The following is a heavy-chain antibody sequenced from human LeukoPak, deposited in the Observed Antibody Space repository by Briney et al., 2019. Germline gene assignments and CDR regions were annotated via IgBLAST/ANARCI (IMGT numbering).Heavy chain of an antibody. V-gene: IGHV4-39*01. CDR2: IYYSGST. Sequence: SKTLSLTCTVSGVSISSSSYYWGWIRQPPGKGLEWIGSIYYSGSTYYNPSLKSRVTISVDTCKNQFSLKLSSVTAADTAVYYCARHNYDFWSGYYIADWGQGTLVTVSS. CDR1: GVSISSSSYY. J-gene: IGHJ4*02. D-gene: IGHD3-3*01. CDR3: ARHNYDFWSGYYIAD.